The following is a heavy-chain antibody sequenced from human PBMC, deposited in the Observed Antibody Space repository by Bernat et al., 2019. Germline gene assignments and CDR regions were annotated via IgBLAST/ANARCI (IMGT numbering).Heavy chain of an antibody. CDR2: IVVGSGNT. J-gene: IGHJ4*02. V-gene: IGHV1-58*02. D-gene: IGHD3-22*01. Sequence: QMQLVQSGPEVKKPGTSVKVSCKASGFTFTSSAMQWVRQARGQRLEWIGWIVVGSGNTNYAQKFQERVTINRDMSTSTAYMELSSLRSEDTAVYYCAAVREDSSGYYSTVRFDYWGQGTLVTVSS. CDR3: AAVREDSSGYYSTVRFDY. CDR1: GFTFTSSA.